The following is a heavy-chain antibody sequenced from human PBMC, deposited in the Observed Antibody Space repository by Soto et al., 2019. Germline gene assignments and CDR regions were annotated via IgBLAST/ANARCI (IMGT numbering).Heavy chain of an antibody. CDR1: GFTFSSYG. CDR2: ISYDGSNK. J-gene: IGHJ4*02. Sequence: GGSLRLSCAASGFTFSSYGMHWVRQAPGKGLEWVAVISYDGSNKYYADSVKGRFTISRDNSENTLYLQMNSLRAEDTAVYYCAKDRQPFRATMIVVDYFDYWGQGTLVTVSS. CDR3: AKDRQPFRATMIVVDYFDY. D-gene: IGHD3-22*01. V-gene: IGHV3-30*18.